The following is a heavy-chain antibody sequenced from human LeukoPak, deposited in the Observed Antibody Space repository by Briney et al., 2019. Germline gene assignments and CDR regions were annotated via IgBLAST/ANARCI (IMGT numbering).Heavy chain of an antibody. J-gene: IGHJ4*02. D-gene: IGHD3-10*01. CDR1: GGSISSGDYP. CDR3: ARGFYGSGSQFDY. V-gene: IGHV4-30-2*01. CDR2: IFHTGHT. Sequence: SETLSLTCTVSGGSISSGDYPWSWIRQPPGKGLEWIGYIFHTGHTSYNPSLKSRVTISVDMSKNQLSLKLSSVTAADTAVYYCARGFYGSGSQFDYWGQGTLVTVSS.